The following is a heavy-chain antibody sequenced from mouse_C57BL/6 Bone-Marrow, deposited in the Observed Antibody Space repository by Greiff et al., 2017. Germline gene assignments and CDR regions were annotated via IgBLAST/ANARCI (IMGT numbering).Heavy chain of an antibody. CDR1: GYTFTSYW. V-gene: IGHV1-55*01. J-gene: IGHJ2*01. CDR3: AKYLPNYYDD. CDR2: IYPGSGST. Sequence: QVQLQQPGAELVKPGASVTMSCKASGYTFTSYWITWVKQRPGQGLEWIGDIYPGSGSTNYNEKFKNKATLTVDTSSSTAYMQLSSQTSEDSAVYYCAKYLPNYYDDWDQGNTLTVSS. D-gene: IGHD2-1*01.